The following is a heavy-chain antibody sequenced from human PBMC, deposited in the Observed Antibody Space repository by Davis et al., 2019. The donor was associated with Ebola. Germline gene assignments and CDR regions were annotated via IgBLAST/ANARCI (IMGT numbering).Heavy chain of an antibody. CDR2: ISGYNGNT. CDR1: GYSFISYG. Sequence: ASVKVSCKASGYSFISYGFSWVRQAPGQGLEWMGWISGYNGNTIYGQKVQGSFTMTTDTSTTTSYLEVRNLRSDDTAVYYCARDAGSYLRYFDVWGRGTPVTVPS. V-gene: IGHV1-18*01. D-gene: IGHD1-26*01. CDR3: ARDAGSYLRYFDV. J-gene: IGHJ2*01.